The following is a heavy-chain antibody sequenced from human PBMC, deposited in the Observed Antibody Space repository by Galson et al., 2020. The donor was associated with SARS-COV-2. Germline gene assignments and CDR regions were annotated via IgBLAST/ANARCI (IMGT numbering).Heavy chain of an antibody. CDR1: GFTFSSYA. D-gene: IGHD3-16*01. Sequence: GGSLRLSCAASGFTFSSYAMHWVRQAPGKGLEWVAVISYDGSYKYYADSVKGRFTISRDNSKNTLYLQMNSLRAEDTAVYYCARAAGGETDYWGQGTLVTVSS. CDR2: ISYDGSYK. V-gene: IGHV3-30*04. J-gene: IGHJ4*02. CDR3: ARAAGGETDY.